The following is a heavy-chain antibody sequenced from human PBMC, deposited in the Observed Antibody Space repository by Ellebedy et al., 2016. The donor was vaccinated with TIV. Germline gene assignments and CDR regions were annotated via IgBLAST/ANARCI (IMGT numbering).Heavy chain of an antibody. Sequence: GGSLRLXXAASGFTFSGSAMHWARQSSGKGLEWIGRIRSQANSYATAYAPPVKGRFFISRDDSKNTAYLHMNSLNTEDSAVYYCTRRGVSGGITFDYWGQGTLVTVSS. CDR3: TRRGVSGGITFDY. V-gene: IGHV3-73*01. CDR1: GFTFSGSA. CDR2: IRSQANSYAT. D-gene: IGHD1-20*01. J-gene: IGHJ4*02.